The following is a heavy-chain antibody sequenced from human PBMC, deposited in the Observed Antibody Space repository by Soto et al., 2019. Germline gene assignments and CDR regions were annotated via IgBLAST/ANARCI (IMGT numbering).Heavy chain of an antibody. J-gene: IGHJ5*02. Sequence: GGSLSLSCAASGFTFSSYSMNWVRQAPGKGLEWVSSISSSSSYIYYADSVKGRFTISRANAKNSLYLQMNSLRAEDTAVYYCARAVLGDTIWFDPWGQGTLVTVSP. CDR3: ARAVLGDTIWFDP. D-gene: IGHD3-9*01. CDR2: ISSSSSYI. CDR1: GFTFSSYS. V-gene: IGHV3-21*01.